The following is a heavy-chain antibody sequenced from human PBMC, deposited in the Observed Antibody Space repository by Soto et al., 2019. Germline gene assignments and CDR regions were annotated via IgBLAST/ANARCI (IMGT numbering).Heavy chain of an antibody. CDR2: IYYSGST. CDR3: ARGDYYDSSGLPRGDDAFDI. CDR1: GGSISSYY. J-gene: IGHJ3*02. V-gene: IGHV4-59*01. Sequence: VQLQESGPGLVKPSETLSLTCTVSGGSISSYYWSWIRQPPGKGLEWIGYIYYSGSTNYNPSLKSRVTISVDTSKNQFSLKLSSVTAADTAVYYCARGDYYDSSGLPRGDDAFDIWGQGTMVTVSS. D-gene: IGHD3-22*01.